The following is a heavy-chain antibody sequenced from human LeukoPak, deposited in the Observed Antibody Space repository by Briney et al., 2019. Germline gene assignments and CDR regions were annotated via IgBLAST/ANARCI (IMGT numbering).Heavy chain of an antibody. Sequence: ASVKVSCKVSGYTLTELSMHWVRQAPGKGLERMGGFDPEDGETIYARKFQGRVTMTEDTSTDAAYMELSSLRSEDTAVYYCATTHYYGSGSYPNEAFDIWGQGTMVTVSS. CDR2: FDPEDGET. CDR3: ATTHYYGSGSYPNEAFDI. J-gene: IGHJ3*02. D-gene: IGHD3-10*01. CDR1: GYTLTELS. V-gene: IGHV1-24*01.